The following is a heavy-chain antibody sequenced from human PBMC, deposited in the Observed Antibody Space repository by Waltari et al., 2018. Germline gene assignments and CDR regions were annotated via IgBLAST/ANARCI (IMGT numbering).Heavy chain of an antibody. Sequence: EVQLVQSGAEGKKPGATVKISCKGSGYTFTDYYMHWVQQAPGKGLEWMGLVDPEDGETISAETFQVRVTITADTSTDTASLELSSLRSEATAVYYCATGGEREQLDYWGQGTLVTVSS. CDR3: ATGGEREQLDY. D-gene: IGHD1-26*01. V-gene: IGHV1-69-2*01. CDR2: VDPEDGET. J-gene: IGHJ4*02. CDR1: GYTFTDYY.